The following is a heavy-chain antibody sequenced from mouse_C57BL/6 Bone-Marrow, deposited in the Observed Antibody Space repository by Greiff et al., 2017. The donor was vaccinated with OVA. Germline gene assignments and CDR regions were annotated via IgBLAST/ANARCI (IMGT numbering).Heavy chain of an antibody. V-gene: IGHV3-6*01. CDR3: ARLGYYVDY. CDR2: ISYDGSN. J-gene: IGHJ2*01. D-gene: IGHD4-1*01. CDR1: GYSITSGYY. Sequence: EVQRVESGPGLVKPSQSLSLTCSVTGYSITSGYYWNWIRQFPGNKLEWMGYISYDGSNNYNPSLKNRISITRDTSKNQLFLKLNSVTTEDTATYYSARLGYYVDYWGQGTTLTVSS.